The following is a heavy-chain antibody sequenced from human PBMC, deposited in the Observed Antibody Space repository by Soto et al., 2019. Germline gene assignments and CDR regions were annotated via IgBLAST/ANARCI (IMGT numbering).Heavy chain of an antibody. D-gene: IGHD2-8*01. CDR1: GGSISSGGYS. J-gene: IGHJ5*02. V-gene: IGHV4-30-2*01. CDR2: IYHSGST. Sequence: PSETLSLTCAVSGGSISSGGYSPSSIRQPPGKGLEWIGYIYHSGSTYYNPSLKSRVTISVDRSKNQFSLKLSSVTAADTAVYYCARWWMYATRFDPWGKGTLVSVSS. CDR3: ARWWMYATRFDP.